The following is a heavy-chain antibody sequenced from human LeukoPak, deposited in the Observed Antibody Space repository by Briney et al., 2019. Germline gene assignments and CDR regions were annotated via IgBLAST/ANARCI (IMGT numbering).Heavy chain of an antibody. CDR3: AKDCDFWSGYSCFDY. CDR2: ISGSAGTT. V-gene: IGHV3-23*01. D-gene: IGHD3-3*01. CDR1: GFTFNNYA. J-gene: IGHJ4*02. Sequence: GGSLRLSCAASGFTFNNYAMSWVRQAPGKGLEWVSAISGSAGTTYYADSVNGRFTISRDNSKNAVFLQMNSLRAEDSAVYFCAKDCDFWSGYSCFDYWGRGTQVTVSS.